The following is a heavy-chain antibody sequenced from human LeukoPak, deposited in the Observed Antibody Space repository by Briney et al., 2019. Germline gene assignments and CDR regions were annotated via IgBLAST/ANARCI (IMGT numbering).Heavy chain of an antibody. CDR1: GGSISSGDYY. J-gene: IGHJ6*03. Sequence: PSETLSLTCTVSGGSISSGDYYWSWIRQPPGKGLEWIGYIYYSGSTNYNPSLKSRVTISVDTSKNQFSLKLSSVTAADTAVYYCARGVRYDFWSGYWHYYYYYMDVWGKGTTVTASS. CDR3: ARGVRYDFWSGYWHYYYYYMDV. D-gene: IGHD3-3*01. V-gene: IGHV4-61*08. CDR2: IYYSGST.